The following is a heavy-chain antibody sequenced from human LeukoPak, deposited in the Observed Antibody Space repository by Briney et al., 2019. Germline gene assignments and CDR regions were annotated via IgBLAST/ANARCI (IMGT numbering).Heavy chain of an antibody. D-gene: IGHD4-11*01. CDR1: GGSISSGSYY. CDR2: IYTSGST. V-gene: IGHV4-61*02. J-gene: IGHJ6*03. Sequence: SETLSLTCTVSGGSISSGSYYWSWIRQPAGKGLEWIGRIYTSGSTNYNPSLKSRVTISVDTSKNQFSLKLSSVTAADTAAYYCARGPTVTLTPKTKYYYMDVWGKGTTVTVSS. CDR3: ARGPTVTLTPKTKYYYMDV.